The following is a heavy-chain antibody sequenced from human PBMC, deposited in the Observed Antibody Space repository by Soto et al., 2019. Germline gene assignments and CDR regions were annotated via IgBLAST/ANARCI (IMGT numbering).Heavy chain of an antibody. D-gene: IGHD3-10*01. CDR3: ARGHLTYYYGSGSYSYLYYIDY. V-gene: IGHV4-59*01. J-gene: IGHJ4*02. Sequence: SETLSLTCTVSGGSISSYYWSWIRQPPGKGQEWIGYIYYSGSTNYNPSLKSRVTISVDTSKNQFSLKLSSVTAADTAVYYCARGHLTYYYGSGSYSYLYYIDYWGQGTLVTVSS. CDR2: IYYSGST. CDR1: GGSISSYY.